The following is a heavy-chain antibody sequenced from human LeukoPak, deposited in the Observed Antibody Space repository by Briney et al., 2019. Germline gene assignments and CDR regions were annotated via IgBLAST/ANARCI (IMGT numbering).Heavy chain of an antibody. CDR1: GFTFDDYA. Sequence: GRSLRLSCAASGFTFDDYAMHWVRQAPGKGLEWVSGISWNSGSIGYADSVKGRFTISRDNAKNSLYLQMNSLRAEDMALYYCAKDSRAAAGPGTVFDYWGQGTLVTVSS. J-gene: IGHJ4*02. CDR2: ISWNSGSI. D-gene: IGHD6-13*01. CDR3: AKDSRAAAGPGTVFDY. V-gene: IGHV3-9*03.